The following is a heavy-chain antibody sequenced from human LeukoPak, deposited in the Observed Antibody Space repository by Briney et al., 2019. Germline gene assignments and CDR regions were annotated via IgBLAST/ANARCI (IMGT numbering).Heavy chain of an antibody. CDR1: GFTFSSYA. D-gene: IGHD3-10*01. J-gene: IGHJ4*02. CDR2: ISGSGGST. Sequence: GGSLRLSCAASGFTFSSYAMSWVRQAPGKGLEWVSAISGSGGSTYYADSVKGRFTISRDNSKNTLYLQMNSLRAEDTAVYYCAKDFEGFGELWGTFGYWGQGTLVTVSS. V-gene: IGHV3-23*01. CDR3: AKDFEGFGELWGTFGY.